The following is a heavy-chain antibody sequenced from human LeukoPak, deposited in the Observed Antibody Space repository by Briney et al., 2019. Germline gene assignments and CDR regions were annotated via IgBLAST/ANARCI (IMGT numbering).Heavy chain of an antibody. J-gene: IGHJ1*01. D-gene: IGHD2-2*01. CDR2: ITDDGSKQ. CDR3: AKDLGIYCVTNTCYET. V-gene: IGHV3-30*02. Sequence: GGSLRLSCAAAGFTFSNYWMHWVRQAPGKGLEWVAFITDDGSKQIYADSVKGRFTISRDNSKNTLFLQMSSLRAEDTAVYYCAKDLGIYCVTNTCYETWGQGSLVTVSS. CDR1: GFTFSNYW.